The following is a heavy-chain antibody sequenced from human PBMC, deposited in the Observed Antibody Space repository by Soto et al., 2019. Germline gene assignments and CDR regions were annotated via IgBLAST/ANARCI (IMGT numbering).Heavy chain of an antibody. J-gene: IGHJ6*02. Sequence: PSETLSLTCTVSGGSISSGDYYWSWIRQPPGKGLEWIGYIYYSGSTYYNPSLKSRVTISVDTSKNQFSLKLSSVTAADTAVYYCARDRAFRVPADMQGGYYYYGMDVWGQGTTVTVSS. CDR3: ARDRAFRVPADMQGGYYYYGMDV. D-gene: IGHD2-2*01. CDR1: GGSISSGDYY. CDR2: IYYSGST. V-gene: IGHV4-30-4*01.